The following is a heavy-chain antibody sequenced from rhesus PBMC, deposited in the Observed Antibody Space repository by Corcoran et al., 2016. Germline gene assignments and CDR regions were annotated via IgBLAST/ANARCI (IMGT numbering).Heavy chain of an antibody. CDR2: ISVSGGIT. V-gene: IGHV4-173*01. D-gene: IGHD3-34*01. J-gene: IGHJ4*01. Sequence: QLQLQESGPGLVKPSETLSLTCAVSGGSISSNYWSGIRQIPGKGLEWVGCISVSGGITHSNPSLRSRVTISTDTSKTQFSLKLTSLTAADMAVYYCASLSSNWGDYYVTYFDSWGQGVLVTVSS. CDR1: GGSISSNY. CDR3: ASLSSNWGDYYVTYFDS.